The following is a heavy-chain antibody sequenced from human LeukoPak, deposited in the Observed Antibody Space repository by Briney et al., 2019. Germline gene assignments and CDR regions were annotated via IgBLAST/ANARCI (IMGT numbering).Heavy chain of an antibody. CDR1: GGSISSLY. CDR2: IYYTGST. Sequence: SETLSLTCSVSGGSISSLYWSWIRQPPGKGLEWIGYIYYTGSTNYNPSLKSRVTMFVDMSQNQFSLRLSSVSAADTAVYYCARHRAYSSSSPFDYWGQGTLVTVSS. J-gene: IGHJ4*02. D-gene: IGHD6-6*01. CDR3: ARHRAYSSSSPFDY. V-gene: IGHV4-59*08.